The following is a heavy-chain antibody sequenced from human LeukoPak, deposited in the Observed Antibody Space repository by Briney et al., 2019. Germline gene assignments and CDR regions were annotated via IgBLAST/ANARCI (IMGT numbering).Heavy chain of an antibody. J-gene: IGHJ4*02. Sequence: ASVKVSCKASGYTLTSYGISWERQAPGQGLEWIGWISAYNGNTNYAQKLQGRVTMTPDTSRSTAYMELRSLRSEDTAVYYCARETRNYDSSGYSEFDYWGQGTLVTVSS. CDR3: ARETRNYDSSGYSEFDY. D-gene: IGHD3-22*01. CDR1: GYTLTSYG. V-gene: IGHV1-18*01. CDR2: ISAYNGNT.